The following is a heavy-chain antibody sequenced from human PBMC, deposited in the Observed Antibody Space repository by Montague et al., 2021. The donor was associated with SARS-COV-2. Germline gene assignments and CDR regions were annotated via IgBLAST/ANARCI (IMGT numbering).Heavy chain of an antibody. D-gene: IGHD3-3*01. CDR2: IFYSVNT. Sequence: SETLSLTCSVSGGSISNSDYYWGWIRQPPGKGLEWIGSIFYSVNTYYXPSLKSRVTISVDTSKNQFSLKLSSVTAADTAVYYCARTNSALWRGNQRGGAFDIWGQGTMVTVSS. J-gene: IGHJ3*02. CDR1: GGSISNSDYY. V-gene: IGHV4-39*01. CDR3: ARTNSALWRGNQRGGAFDI.